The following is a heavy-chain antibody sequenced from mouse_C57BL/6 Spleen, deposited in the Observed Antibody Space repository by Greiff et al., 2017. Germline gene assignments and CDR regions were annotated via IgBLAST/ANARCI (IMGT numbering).Heavy chain of an antibody. CDR1: GYTFTSYW. CDR2: IDPSDSYT. D-gene: IGHD1-1*01. V-gene: IGHV1-69*01. CDR3: ARGYYYGSSYLWYFDV. Sequence: QVQLKESGAELVMPGASVKLSCKASGYTFTSYWMHWVKQRPGQGLEWIGEIDPSDSYTNYNQKFKGKSTLTVDKSSSTAYMQLSSLTSEDSAVYYCARGYYYGSSYLWYFDVWGTGTTVTVSS. J-gene: IGHJ1*03.